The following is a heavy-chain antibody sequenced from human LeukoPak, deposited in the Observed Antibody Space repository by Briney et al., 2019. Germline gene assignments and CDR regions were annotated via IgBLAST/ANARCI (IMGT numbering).Heavy chain of an antibody. CDR3: ARYWSSWSADF. D-gene: IGHD6-13*01. Sequence: PGGSLRLSCAASGFTFSSYTMNWLRQAPGKGLECVSYINSRGSTISYADSVKGRFTISRDNAKNSLYLPMNSLRAEDTAVYYCARYWSSWSADFWGQGTLVTVSS. CDR2: INSRGSTI. J-gene: IGHJ4*02. CDR1: GFTFSSYT. V-gene: IGHV3-48*01.